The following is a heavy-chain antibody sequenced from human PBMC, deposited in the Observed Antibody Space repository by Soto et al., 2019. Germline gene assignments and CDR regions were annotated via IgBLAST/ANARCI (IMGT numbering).Heavy chain of an antibody. J-gene: IGHJ4*02. D-gene: IGHD3-10*02. CDR1: CGSISSYY. V-gene: IGHV4-59*01. Sequence: PSETLSLTCTVSCGSISSYYWSWIRQPPGKGLEWIGYIYYSGSTNYNPSLKSRVTISVDTSKNQFSLKLSSVTAADTAVYYCARDVRKTLDYWGQGTLVTVSS. CDR2: IYYSGST. CDR3: ARDVRKTLDY.